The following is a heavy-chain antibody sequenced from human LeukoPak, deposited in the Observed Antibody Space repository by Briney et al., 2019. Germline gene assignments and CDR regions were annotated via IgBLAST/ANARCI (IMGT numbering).Heavy chain of an antibody. Sequence: PGGSLRLSCAASGFTFSSYWMHWVRQAPGKGLVWVSRINSDGSSTSYADSVKGRLTISRDNAKSTLYLQMNSLRAEDTAVYYCAREGGDYDILTGYYSSWGQGTLVTVSS. D-gene: IGHD3-9*01. CDR2: INSDGSST. J-gene: IGHJ4*02. V-gene: IGHV3-74*01. CDR3: AREGGDYDILTGYYSS. CDR1: GFTFSSYW.